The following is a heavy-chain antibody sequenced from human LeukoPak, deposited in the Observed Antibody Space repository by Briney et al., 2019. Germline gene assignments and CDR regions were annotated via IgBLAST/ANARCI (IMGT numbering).Heavy chain of an antibody. CDR2: ISGSGDNT. D-gene: IGHD3-10*01. Sequence: GGSLRLSCAASEFSFSNYAMACVRQAPGGGLEWVSAISGSGDNTYYADTVKGRFTISRDNSRSTLFLQMSSLRAEDTAVYYCARETPWGRGFITIDNWGQGTLVSVSS. V-gene: IGHV3-23*01. J-gene: IGHJ4*02. CDR3: ARETPWGRGFITIDN. CDR1: EFSFSNYA.